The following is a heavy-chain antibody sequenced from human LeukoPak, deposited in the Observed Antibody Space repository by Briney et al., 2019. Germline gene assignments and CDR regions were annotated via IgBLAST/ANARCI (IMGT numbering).Heavy chain of an antibody. D-gene: IGHD4-17*01. Sequence: GGSLRLSCAASGFTFSSYAMHWVRQAPGKGLEWVAFIRYDGRNKYYADSVKGRFTISRDNSKNTLCLQVNSLRAEDTAVYYCAKEIWPTVTTPGHTHFDYWGQGTLVTVSS. CDR1: GFTFSSYA. V-gene: IGHV3-30*02. J-gene: IGHJ4*02. CDR3: AKEIWPTVTTPGHTHFDY. CDR2: IRYDGRNK.